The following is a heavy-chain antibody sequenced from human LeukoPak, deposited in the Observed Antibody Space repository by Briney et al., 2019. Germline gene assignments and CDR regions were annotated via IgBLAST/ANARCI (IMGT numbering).Heavy chain of an antibody. J-gene: IGHJ6*02. D-gene: IGHD5-18*01. V-gene: IGHV3-11*01. CDR3: ARDDSYTYYYYGMDV. CDR2: ISSSGSTI. CDR1: GFTFSDYY. Sequence: GGSLRLSCAASGFTFSDYYMSWIRQAPGKGLEWVSYISSSGSTIYYADSVKGRFTISRDNAKNSLYLQMNGLRAEDTAVYYCARDDSYTYYYYGMDVWGQGTTVTVSS.